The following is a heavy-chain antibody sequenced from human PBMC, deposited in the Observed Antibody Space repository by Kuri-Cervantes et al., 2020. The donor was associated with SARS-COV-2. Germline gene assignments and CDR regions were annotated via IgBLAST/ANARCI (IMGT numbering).Heavy chain of an antibody. D-gene: IGHD3-16*01. CDR1: GFTFASYA. J-gene: IGHJ6*03. CDR2: ISSSSSYI. CDR3: ARGHVATYYYYYMDV. Sequence: GGSLRLSCAASGFTFASYAMHWVRQAPGKGLEWVSSISSSSSYIYYADSLKGRFTISRDNAKNSLYLQMNSLRAEDTAVYYCARGHVATYYYYYMDVWGKGTTVTVSS. V-gene: IGHV3-21*01.